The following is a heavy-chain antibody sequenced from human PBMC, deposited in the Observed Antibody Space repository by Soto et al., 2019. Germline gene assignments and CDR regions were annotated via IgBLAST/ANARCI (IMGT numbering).Heavy chain of an antibody. Sequence: QVQLVQSGAEVKKPGSSVKVSCKASGGTFSSYAISWVRQAPGQGLEWMGGIIPIFGTANYAQKFQGRVTITADESTSTAYMELSSLRPEDTAVYYCARDLIAVAGAYYYYGMDVWGQGTTVTVSS. CDR2: IIPIFGTA. V-gene: IGHV1-69*01. D-gene: IGHD6-19*01. CDR1: GGTFSSYA. CDR3: ARDLIAVAGAYYYYGMDV. J-gene: IGHJ6*02.